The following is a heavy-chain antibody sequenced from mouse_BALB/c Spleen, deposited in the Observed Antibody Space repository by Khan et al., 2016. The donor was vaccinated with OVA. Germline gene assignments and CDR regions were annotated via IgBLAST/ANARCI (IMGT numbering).Heavy chain of an antibody. CDR2: INPGSGGT. V-gene: IGHV1-54*01. Sequence: QVQLQQSGAELVRPGTSVKVSCKASGYAFTNYLIEWVKQRPGQGLEWIGVINPGSGGTNYNEKFKGKATLTADKSSRTAYMQLSSLTSDVSAVDFCTRGGFGGFAYWGQGTLVTVSA. J-gene: IGHJ3*01. CDR1: GYAFTNYL. D-gene: IGHD3-1*01. CDR3: TRGGFGGFAY.